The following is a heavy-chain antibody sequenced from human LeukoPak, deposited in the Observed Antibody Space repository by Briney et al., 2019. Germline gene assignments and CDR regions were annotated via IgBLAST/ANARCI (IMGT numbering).Heavy chain of an antibody. CDR3: ARAGVDPYYYYYYMDV. J-gene: IGHJ6*03. D-gene: IGHD2-8*01. CDR2: IYYSGST. Sequence: SETLSLTCTVSGGSISSYYWSWIRQPPGKGLEWIGYIYYSGSTNYNPSLKSRVTISVDTSKNQFSLKLSSVTAADTAVYYCARAGVDPYYYYYYMDVWGKGTTVTVSS. CDR1: GGSISSYY. V-gene: IGHV4-59*01.